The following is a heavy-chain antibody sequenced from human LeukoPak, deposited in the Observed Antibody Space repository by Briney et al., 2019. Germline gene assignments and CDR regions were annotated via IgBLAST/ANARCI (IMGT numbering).Heavy chain of an antibody. CDR3: AQLVGLLFDP. Sequence: KPSETLSLTCPVFGGSISSYYWSWIRQPPGKGLERIGYIYYSGSTNYHPSLKSRVTISVDTSKNQFSLKLSSVTAADTAVYYCAQLVGLLFDPWGQGTLVTVSS. CDR1: GGSISSYY. CDR2: IYYSGST. D-gene: IGHD3-3*01. J-gene: IGHJ5*02. V-gene: IGHV4-59*01.